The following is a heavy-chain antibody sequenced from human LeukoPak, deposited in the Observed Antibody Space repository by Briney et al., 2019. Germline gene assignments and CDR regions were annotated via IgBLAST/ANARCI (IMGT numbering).Heavy chain of an antibody. CDR1: GFTFSSFN. D-gene: IGHD1-26*01. CDR3: ARDWYSGSYSGGYFDY. Sequence: GSLRLSCAASGFTFSSFNMNWVRQAPGEGLEWVSYISGSSTTIYYADSVKGRFTISRDNAKNSLYLQMNSLRAEDTAVYYCARDWYSGSYSGGYFDYWAQGTLVTVSS. J-gene: IGHJ4*02. V-gene: IGHV3-48*04. CDR2: ISGSSTTI.